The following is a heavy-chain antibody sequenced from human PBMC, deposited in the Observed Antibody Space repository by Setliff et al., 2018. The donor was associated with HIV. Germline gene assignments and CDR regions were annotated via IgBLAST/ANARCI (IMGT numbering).Heavy chain of an antibody. D-gene: IGHD1-26*01. J-gene: IGHJ5*02. V-gene: IGHV4-59*08. Sequence: SETLSLTCIVSGASISSDTWSWIRQPPGEGLQWIGFIYNSEMINYNPSLKSRVSMSLDTSKNQFSLKVRSVTAADTAVYYCARGGTSSNWFDPWGQGTLVTVLL. CDR2: IYNSEMI. CDR1: GASISSDT. CDR3: ARGGTSSNWFDP.